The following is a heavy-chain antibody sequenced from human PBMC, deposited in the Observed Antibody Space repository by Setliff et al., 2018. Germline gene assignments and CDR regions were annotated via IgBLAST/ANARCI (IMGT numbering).Heavy chain of an antibody. Sequence: SETLSLTCNVSGGSVSSTSHYWGWIRQPPGKGMEWIGSVYYSGYTYYNPSLQSRVTISVDMSKNQFSMKLTSVTAADTAVYYCARDKWVLVRTHNYYYVDIWGKGTTVTVSS. CDR1: GGSVSSTSHY. V-gene: IGHV4-39*07. D-gene: IGHD3-10*01. J-gene: IGHJ6*03. CDR3: ARDKWVLVRTHNYYYVDI. CDR2: VYYSGYT.